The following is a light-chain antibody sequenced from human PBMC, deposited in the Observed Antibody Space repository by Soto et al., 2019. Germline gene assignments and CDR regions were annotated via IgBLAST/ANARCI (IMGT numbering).Light chain of an antibody. CDR1: RSDVGNYTH. V-gene: IGLV2-14*01. Sequence: QSVLTQPASVSGSPGQSITISCTGTRSDVGNYTHVSWYQHHPDKAPKLIIYEVSNRPSGVSSRFSGSKSGNTASLTISGLQAEDEADYYCSSYTHSGTLVILGGGTKLTVL. CDR3: SSYTHSGTLVI. CDR2: EVS. J-gene: IGLJ2*01.